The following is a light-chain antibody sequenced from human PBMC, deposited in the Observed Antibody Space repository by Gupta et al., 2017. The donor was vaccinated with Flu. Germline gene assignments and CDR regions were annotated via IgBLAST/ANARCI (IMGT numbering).Light chain of an antibody. Sequence: DTQMTQSPSSLSASVGDRVTITCRASQSITYYLNWYQQKPGRAPKLLIHAASSLQSGVPSRFSGSGSGTDFTLTINSLQPEDSATYYCQQSYSSLITFGQGTQVEIK. CDR1: QSITYY. CDR3: QQSYSSLIT. CDR2: AAS. V-gene: IGKV1-39*01. J-gene: IGKJ5*01.